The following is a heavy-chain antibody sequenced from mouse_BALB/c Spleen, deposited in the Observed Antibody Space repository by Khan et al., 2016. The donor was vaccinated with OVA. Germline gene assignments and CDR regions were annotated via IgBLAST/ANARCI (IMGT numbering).Heavy chain of an antibody. CDR2: ITYSGNI. J-gene: IGHJ4*01. D-gene: IGHD1-1*01. CDR3: ARSYGSWAKDC. V-gene: IGHV3-8*02. CDR1: GDSITSGF. Sequence: VQLKESGPSLVKPSQTLSLTCSVTGDSITSGFWNWIRKFPGNKFEYLGYITYSGNIYYNPSLKSRISITRDTSKSQYYLQLNSVTTEDTATYYCARSYGSWAKDCWGQGTSVTVSS.